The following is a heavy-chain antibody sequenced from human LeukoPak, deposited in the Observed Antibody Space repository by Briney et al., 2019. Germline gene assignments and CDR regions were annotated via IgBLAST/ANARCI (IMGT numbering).Heavy chain of an antibody. Sequence: ASVKVSCKVSGYTLTELSMHWVRQAPGKGLEWMGGFDPEDGETIYAQKFQGRVTMTEDTSTDTAYMELSSLRSEDTAVYYCTRHNPYYDILTGYGSALGDDAFDIWGQGTMVTVSS. CDR2: FDPEDGET. V-gene: IGHV1-24*01. D-gene: IGHD3-9*01. CDR3: TRHNPYYDILTGYGSALGDDAFDI. J-gene: IGHJ3*02. CDR1: GYTLTELS.